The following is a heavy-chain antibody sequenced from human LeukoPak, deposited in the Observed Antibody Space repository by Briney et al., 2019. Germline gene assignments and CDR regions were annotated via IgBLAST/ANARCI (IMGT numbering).Heavy chain of an antibody. Sequence: SETLSPTCTVSGGSMSSYYWRWIREPPRKGPEWGGYIYYSGTTNYNPSLKSRVTISVDTSKNQFSLKLRSVTAADTAVYYCARGVYIAAAQYGYWGQGTLVTVSS. V-gene: IGHV4-59*01. CDR2: IYYSGTT. CDR3: ARGVYIAAAQYGY. CDR1: GGSMSSYY. D-gene: IGHD6-13*01. J-gene: IGHJ4*02.